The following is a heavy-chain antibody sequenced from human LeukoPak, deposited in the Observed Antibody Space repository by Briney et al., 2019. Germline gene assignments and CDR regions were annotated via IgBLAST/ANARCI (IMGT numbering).Heavy chain of an antibody. J-gene: IGHJ6*03. CDR2: IYHSGST. CDR3: AAGQGCSGGSCRRYYYYYYMDV. CDR1: GYSISSGYY. V-gene: IGHV4-38-2*01. D-gene: IGHD2-15*01. Sequence: SETLSLTCAVSGYSISSGYYWGWIRQPPGKGLEWIASIYHSGSTYYNPSLKSRATISVDTSKNQLSLRLSSVTAADTAVYYCAAGQGCSGGSCRRYYYYYYMDVWGKGTTVTVSS.